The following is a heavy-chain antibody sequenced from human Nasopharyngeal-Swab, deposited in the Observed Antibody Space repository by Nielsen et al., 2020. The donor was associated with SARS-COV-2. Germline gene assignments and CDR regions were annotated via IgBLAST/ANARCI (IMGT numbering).Heavy chain of an antibody. CDR1: GFTFDDYA. CDR2: ISWNSGSI. Sequence: GGSLRLSCAASGFTFDDYAMHWVRQAPGKGLEWVSGISWNSGSIGYADSVKGRFTISRDNAKNSLYLQMNSLRAEDTALYYCAKDKSAFSPGLDGSGSYYMGPYYFDYWGQGTLVTVSS. J-gene: IGHJ4*02. CDR3: AKDKSAFSPGLDGSGSYYMGPYYFDY. V-gene: IGHV3-9*01. D-gene: IGHD3-10*01.